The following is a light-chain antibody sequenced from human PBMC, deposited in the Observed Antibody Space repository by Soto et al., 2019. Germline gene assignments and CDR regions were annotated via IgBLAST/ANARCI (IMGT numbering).Light chain of an antibody. J-gene: IGKJ2*01. CDR1: QTLRRTY. V-gene: IGKV3-20*01. CDR2: GAS. Sequence: EIVLMQSPGTLSLSPGERATLSCRASQTLRRTYIAWYQQKPRQAPRVLIYGASKRATGIPDRFSGSGSGTDFSLTISRLEPEDFAVYYCHQYDNAPQTYGQGTKVEIK. CDR3: HQYDNAPQT.